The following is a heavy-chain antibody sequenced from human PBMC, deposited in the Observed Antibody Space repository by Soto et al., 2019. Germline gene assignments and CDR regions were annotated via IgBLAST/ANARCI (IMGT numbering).Heavy chain of an antibody. V-gene: IGHV3-30-3*01. D-gene: IGHD3-22*01. J-gene: IGHJ4*02. Sequence: HPGGSLRLSCVASGFTFSDYAMHWVRQAPGKGLEWVGVMSDDGFTTYNIDSVKGRFTISRDNSKNTLYLQMNSLKTEDTALYYCASLYYYSLTLYQDYWGQGTPVTVSS. CDR2: MSDDGFTT. CDR1: GFTFSDYA. CDR3: ASLYYYSLTLYQDY.